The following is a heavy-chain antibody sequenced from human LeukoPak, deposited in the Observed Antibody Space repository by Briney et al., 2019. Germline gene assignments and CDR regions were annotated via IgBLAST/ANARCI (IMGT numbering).Heavy chain of an antibody. CDR3: AKQVAATPSVGHFDY. V-gene: IGHV3-23*01. CDR2: ISGSGGST. J-gene: IGHJ4*02. CDR1: GFTFSSYA. D-gene: IGHD2-15*01. Sequence: GGSLRLSCAASGFTFSSYAMSWVRQAPGKGLEWVSAISGSGGSTYYADSVKGRFTISRDNSKNTLYLHMNSLRAEDTAVYYCAKQVAATPSVGHFDYWGQGTLVTVSS.